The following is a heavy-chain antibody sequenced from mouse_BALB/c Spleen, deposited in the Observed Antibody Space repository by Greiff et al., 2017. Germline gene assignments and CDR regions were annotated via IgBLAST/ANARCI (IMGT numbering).Heavy chain of an antibody. CDR1: GFNIKDTY. CDR2: IDPANGNT. Sequence: VQLKESGAELVKPGASVKLSCTASGFNIKDTYMHWVKQRPEQGLEWIGRIDPANGNTKYDPKFQGKATITADTSSNTAYLQLSSLTSEDTAVYYCAPQFITTAYWYFDVWGAGTTVTVSS. CDR3: APQFITTAYWYFDV. J-gene: IGHJ1*01. D-gene: IGHD1-2*01. V-gene: IGHV14-3*02.